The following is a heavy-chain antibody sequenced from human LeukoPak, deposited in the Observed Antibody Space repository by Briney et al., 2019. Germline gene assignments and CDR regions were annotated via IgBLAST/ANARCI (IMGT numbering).Heavy chain of an antibody. J-gene: IGHJ5*02. Sequence: PGGSLRLSCAASGFTFSSYAMSWVRQAPGKGLEWVSAISGSGSSTYYADSVKGRFTISRDNSKNTLYLQMNSLRAEDTAVYYCAKDSLEYSSSPHNWFDPWGQGTLVTVSS. CDR3: AKDSLEYSSSPHNWFDP. CDR2: ISGSGSST. CDR1: GFTFSSYA. V-gene: IGHV3-23*01. D-gene: IGHD6-13*01.